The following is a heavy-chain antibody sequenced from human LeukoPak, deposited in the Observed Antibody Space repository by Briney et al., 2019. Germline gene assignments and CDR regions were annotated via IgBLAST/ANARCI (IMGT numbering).Heavy chain of an antibody. Sequence: GGSLRLSCAASGFSFSGHWMNWVRQPPGKGLEWVASIKADGSEKYYVDSVKGRFTISRDDAKRTVDLQMDNLRAEDTAIYYCAYRNNFEYWGQGAWSPSPQ. CDR1: GFSFSGHW. V-gene: IGHV3-7*05. J-gene: IGHJ1*01. D-gene: IGHD1-26*01. CDR2: IKADGSEK. CDR3: AYRNNFEY.